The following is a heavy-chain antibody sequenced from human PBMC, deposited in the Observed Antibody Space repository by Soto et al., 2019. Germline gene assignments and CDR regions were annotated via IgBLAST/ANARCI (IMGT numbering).Heavy chain of an antibody. Sequence: QVQLQESGPGLVKPSETLSLTCTVSGGSINSYYWSWIRQPPGKGLEWIGYIYYSGSTNYNPSLKSRVTISVDTSKNQFSLKLSSVTAADTAVYYCARATTVTPTLDYWGQGTLVTVSS. V-gene: IGHV4-59*01. CDR1: GGSINSYY. CDR3: ARATTVTPTLDY. CDR2: IYYSGST. D-gene: IGHD4-17*01. J-gene: IGHJ4*02.